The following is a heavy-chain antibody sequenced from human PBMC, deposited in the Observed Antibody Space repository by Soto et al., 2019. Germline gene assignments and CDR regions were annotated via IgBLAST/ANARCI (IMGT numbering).Heavy chain of an antibody. D-gene: IGHD5-12*01. Sequence: GGSLRLSCAASGFTFSSYAMHWVRQAPGKGLEWVAVISYDGGYKYYADSVKGRFATSRDNAKNMLYLQMNSLRTEDTAVYYCAKDRQRGCEYGDYCGMDVWGQGTTVTVSS. CDR1: GFTFSSYA. CDR2: ISYDGGYK. V-gene: IGHV3-30*18. J-gene: IGHJ6*02. CDR3: AKDRQRGCEYGDYCGMDV.